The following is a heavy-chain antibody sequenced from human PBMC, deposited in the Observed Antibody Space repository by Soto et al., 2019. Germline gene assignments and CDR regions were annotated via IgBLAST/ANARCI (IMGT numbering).Heavy chain of an antibody. J-gene: IGHJ4*02. CDR3: ARDPSVTAIGRADH. CDR1: GFTFDDYA. CDR2: INWNSAVI. Sequence: GGSLRLSCVVSGFTFDDYARHWVRQAPGGGLEWVSGINWNSAVIGYADSVKGRFTISRDNAKNALYLQMTSLRSEDTALYYCARDPSVTAIGRADHWGQGTLVTVYS. V-gene: IGHV3-9*01. D-gene: IGHD5-18*01.